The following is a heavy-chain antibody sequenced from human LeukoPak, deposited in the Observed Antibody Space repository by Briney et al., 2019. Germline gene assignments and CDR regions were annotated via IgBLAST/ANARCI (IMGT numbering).Heavy chain of an antibody. CDR3: ARVLLRDAFDI. CDR2: ISAYNGNT. D-gene: IGHD2-15*01. CDR1: GYTFISYG. J-gene: IGHJ3*02. Sequence: ASVKVSCKASGYTFISYGFSWVRQAPGQGLEWMGWISAYNGNTNYAQKLQGRVTMTTDRSTSKAYMELRSLRSDDTAVYYCARVLLRDAFDIWGQGTMVSVSS. V-gene: IGHV1-18*01.